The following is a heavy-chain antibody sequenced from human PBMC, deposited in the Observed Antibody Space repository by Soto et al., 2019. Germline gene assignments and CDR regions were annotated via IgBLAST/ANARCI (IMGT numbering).Heavy chain of an antibody. CDR3: ARGPSSPQAKYSSGWYFDY. CDR1: GGSFSGYY. V-gene: IGHV4-34*01. J-gene: IGHJ4*02. Sequence: QVQLQQWGAGLLKPSETLSLTCAVYGGSFSGYYWSWIRQPPGKGLEWIGEINHSGSTNYNPSLKSRVTISVDTSKNQFSLKLSSVTAADTAVYYCARGPSSPQAKYSSGWYFDYWGQGTLVTVSS. CDR2: INHSGST. D-gene: IGHD6-19*01.